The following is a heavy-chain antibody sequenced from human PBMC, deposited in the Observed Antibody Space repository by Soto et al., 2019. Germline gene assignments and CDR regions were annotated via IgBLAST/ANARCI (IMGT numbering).Heavy chain of an antibody. V-gene: IGHV1-24*01. J-gene: IGHJ3*02. Sequence: ASVKVSCKVSGYNLTELSMHWVRQAPGKGLEWMGGFDPEDGETIYAQKFQGRVTMTEDTSTDTAYMELSSLRSEDTAVYYCATTWVEWRLWAFDIWGQGTMVTVSS. CDR1: GYNLTELS. CDR2: FDPEDGET. CDR3: ATTWVEWRLWAFDI. D-gene: IGHD3-3*01.